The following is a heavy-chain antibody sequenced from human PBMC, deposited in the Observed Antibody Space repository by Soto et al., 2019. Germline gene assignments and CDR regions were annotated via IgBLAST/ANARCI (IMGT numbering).Heavy chain of an antibody. D-gene: IGHD1-1*01. CDR3: AKSVYNWNDGFFDY. CDR1: GFTFSTYG. Sequence: LRFSCAASGFTFSTYGMHLVRQAPGKGLEWVAVISYDGVNKYYADSVKGRFTISRDNSKNTLYLQMNSLRAEDTAVYYCAKSVYNWNDGFFDYWGQGTLVTVSS. V-gene: IGHV3-30*18. J-gene: IGHJ4*02. CDR2: ISYDGVNK.